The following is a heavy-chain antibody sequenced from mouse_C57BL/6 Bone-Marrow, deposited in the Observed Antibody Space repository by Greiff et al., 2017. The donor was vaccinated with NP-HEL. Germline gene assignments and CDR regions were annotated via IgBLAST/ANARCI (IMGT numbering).Heavy chain of an antibody. CDR1: GYTFTSYW. J-gene: IGHJ2*01. CDR3: ERAIGSGYFDY. Sequence: QVQLQQPGAELVMPGASVKLSCKASGYTFTSYWMHWVKQRPGQGLEWIGEIDPSDSYTNYNQKFKGKSTLTVDKSSSTAYMQLSSLTSEDSAVYDGERAIGSGYFDYWGQGTTLTVSS. D-gene: IGHD1-1*01. CDR2: IDPSDSYT. V-gene: IGHV1-69*01.